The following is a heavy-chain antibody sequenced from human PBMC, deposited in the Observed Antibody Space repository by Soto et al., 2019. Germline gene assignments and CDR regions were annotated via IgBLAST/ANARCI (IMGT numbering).Heavy chain of an antibody. Sequence: GGSLRLSCAASGFTFNSYAMSWVRQAPGKGLEWVSVISGSGSSTYYADSVKGRFTISRDNSKKTLYVQMNSLRAEDTAVYYCAKMSDFWSGSPTYHFDYWGQGTQVTVSS. CDR1: GFTFNSYA. D-gene: IGHD3-3*01. J-gene: IGHJ4*02. CDR3: AKMSDFWSGSPTYHFDY. CDR2: ISGSGSST. V-gene: IGHV3-23*01.